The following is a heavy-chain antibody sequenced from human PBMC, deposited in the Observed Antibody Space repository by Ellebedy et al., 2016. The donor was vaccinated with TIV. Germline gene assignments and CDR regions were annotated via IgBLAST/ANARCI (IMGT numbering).Heavy chain of an antibody. V-gene: IGHV3-7*03. CDR1: GFTSSSFW. Sequence: GESLKISCGASGFTSSSFWMGWVRRAPGKGLEWVATINQVGNEKYYVDSVKGRFTISRDNAKTSLYLQMNSLRAEDTAVYSCVSAARGSNCCEAYWGQGTLVTVSS. CDR3: VSAARGSNCCEAY. D-gene: IGHD2-21*01. J-gene: IGHJ4*02. CDR2: INQVGNEK.